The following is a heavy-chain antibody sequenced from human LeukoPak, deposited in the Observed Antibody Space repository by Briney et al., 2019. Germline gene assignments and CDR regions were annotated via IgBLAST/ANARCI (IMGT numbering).Heavy chain of an antibody. Sequence: GGSLRLSCAASGFTVSSNYMSWVRQAPGKGLEWVSVIYSGGSTYYADSVKGRFTISRDNSKNTLYLQMNSLRAEDTAVYYCARPSGDGYKPLGYWGQGTLVTVSS. V-gene: IGHV3-53*01. CDR2: IYSGGST. D-gene: IGHD5-24*01. CDR1: GFTVSSNY. CDR3: ARPSGDGYKPLGY. J-gene: IGHJ4*02.